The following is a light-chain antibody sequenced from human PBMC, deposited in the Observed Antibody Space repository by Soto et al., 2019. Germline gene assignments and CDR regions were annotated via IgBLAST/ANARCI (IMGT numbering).Light chain of an antibody. J-gene: IGKJ1*01. CDR2: DAS. V-gene: IGKV1-6*02. CDR1: QGISSF. Sequence: AIQLTQSPSSLSASVGDRVTITCRASQGISSFLAWYQQKPGKAPKPLIYDASTLQSGVPSRFSGRGSGTNFTLTISSLQPEDFATYYCIQDFISPLTVGQGTKVDIK. CDR3: IQDFISPLT.